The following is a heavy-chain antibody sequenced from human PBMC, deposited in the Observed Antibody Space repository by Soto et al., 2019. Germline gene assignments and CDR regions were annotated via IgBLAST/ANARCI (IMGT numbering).Heavy chain of an antibody. Sequence: SETLSLTCSVSGSSLSRHYWSWIRLPPGGGLEWIGFMDYSGRTNYNPSFTSRITMSVDTSKNQFSLKLDLVTAADTALYYCHGADGYGVDVWGQGTTVTV. V-gene: IGHV4-59*03. CDR2: MDYSGRT. CDR3: HGADGYGVDV. D-gene: IGHD2-21*02. CDR1: GSSLSRHY. J-gene: IGHJ6*02.